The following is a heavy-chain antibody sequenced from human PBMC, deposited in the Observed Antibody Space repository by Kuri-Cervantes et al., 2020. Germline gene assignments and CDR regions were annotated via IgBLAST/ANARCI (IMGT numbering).Heavy chain of an antibody. V-gene: IGHV3-23*01. D-gene: IGHD6-19*01. J-gene: IGHJ3*01. CDR2: ISDSDGRT. Sequence: GSLKIPRPAPGFPFSRYAMSWVRPAPGKGLEWVSSISDSDGRTYYADSVKGRFTVSRDYSKNTVYLQLNSLRAEDTAVYYCAKVRSSGWFRDGFDVWGQGTMVTVSS. CDR3: AKVRSSGWFRDGFDV. CDR1: GFPFSRYA.